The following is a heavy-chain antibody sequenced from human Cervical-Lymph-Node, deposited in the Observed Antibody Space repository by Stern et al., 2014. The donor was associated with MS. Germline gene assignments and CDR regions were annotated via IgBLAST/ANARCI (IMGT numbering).Heavy chain of an antibody. J-gene: IGHJ4*02. Sequence: QVQLQESGPGLVKPSQTLSLTCTVSGGSISSGGYYWSWIRRHPGKGLEWIGYIYYSGSTYYNPSLKSRVTISVDTSKNQFSLKLSSVTAADTAVYYCAAELGGSYYFDYWGQGTLVTVSS. D-gene: IGHD1-26*01. CDR3: AAELGGSYYFDY. CDR2: IYYSGST. CDR1: GGSISSGGYY. V-gene: IGHV4-31*03.